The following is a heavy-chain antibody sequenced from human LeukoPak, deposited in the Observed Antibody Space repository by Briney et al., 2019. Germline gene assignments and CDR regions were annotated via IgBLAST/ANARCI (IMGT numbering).Heavy chain of an antibody. J-gene: IGHJ4*02. CDR1: GFTFGSYT. CDR3: ARGSGYFDY. CDR2: ITASSSYL. D-gene: IGHD2-15*01. Sequence: PGGSLRLSCAASGFTFGSYTMNWVRQAPGKGLEWVSSITASSSYLYYADSLKGRFTISRDHAKNSLFLQMSSLRAEDTAVYYCARGSGYFDYWGQGTLVTVSS. V-gene: IGHV3-21*01.